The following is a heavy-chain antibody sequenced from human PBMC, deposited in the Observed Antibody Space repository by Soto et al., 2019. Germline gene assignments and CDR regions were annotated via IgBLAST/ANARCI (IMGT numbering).Heavy chain of an antibody. CDR2: IYHSGST. J-gene: IGHJ6*02. V-gene: IGHV4-4*02. Sequence: PSETLSLTCAVSGGSISSSNWWLWVRQPPGKGLEWIGEIYHSGSTNYNPSLKSRVTISVDKSKNQFSLKLSSVTAADTAVYYCARDLSRATYGMDVWGQGTTVTVS. CDR3: ARDLSRATYGMDV. CDR1: GGSISSSNW.